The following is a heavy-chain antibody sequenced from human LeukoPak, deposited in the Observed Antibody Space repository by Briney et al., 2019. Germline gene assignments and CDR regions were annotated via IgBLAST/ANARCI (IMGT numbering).Heavy chain of an antibody. CDR3: ARRVGSSDCFDY. CDR2: VYHGGNS. CDR1: GYSISSGFY. J-gene: IGHJ4*02. V-gene: IGHV4-38-2*02. Sequence: SDTLSLTCTVSGYSISSGFYWGWIRPPPGKGLEGIGNVYHGGNSNYNPSLKSRVTISRDTSKNAVSLNLYSVTAADTAVYYCARRVGSSDCFDYWGQGTLVTVSS. D-gene: IGHD6-6*01.